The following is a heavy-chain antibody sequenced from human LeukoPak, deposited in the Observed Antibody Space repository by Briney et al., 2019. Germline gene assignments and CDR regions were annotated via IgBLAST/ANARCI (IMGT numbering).Heavy chain of an antibody. D-gene: IGHD3-10*01. CDR3: AKHYTGSSYNRGLDY. V-gene: IGHV4-34*01. Sequence: PSETLSLTCAVYGGSFSGYYWSWIRQPPGKGLEWIGEINHSGSTNYNPSLKSRVTISVDTSKNQFSLKLSSVTAADTAIYYCAKHYTGSSYNRGLDYWGQGTLVTVSS. J-gene: IGHJ4*02. CDR1: GGSFSGYY. CDR2: INHSGST.